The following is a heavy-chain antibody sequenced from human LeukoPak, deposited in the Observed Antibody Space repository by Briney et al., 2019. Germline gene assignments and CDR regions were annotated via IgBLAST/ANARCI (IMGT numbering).Heavy chain of an antibody. CDR3: ARRNYDILTGYWNWFDP. D-gene: IGHD3-9*01. V-gene: IGHV5-51*01. J-gene: IGHJ5*02. CDR2: IYPGDSDT. CDR1: GYSFTTYW. Sequence: GESLKISCKGSGYSFTTYWIGWVRQLPGKGLEWMGIIYPGDSDTRYSPSFQGQVTISADKSISTAYLQWSSLKASDTAMYYCARRNYDILTGYWNWFDPWGQGTLVTVSS.